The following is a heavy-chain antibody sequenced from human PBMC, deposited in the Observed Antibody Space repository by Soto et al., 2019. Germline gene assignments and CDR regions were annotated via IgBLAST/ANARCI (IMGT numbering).Heavy chain of an antibody. D-gene: IGHD3-10*01. J-gene: IGHJ4*02. V-gene: IGHV4-59*02. Sequence: SETLSLTCTVSGGSVSSYWWSWIRQPPGKGLEWIGYIYYTGSTTYNPSLRSRVTISLDASKNQFSLKLSSVTAADTAVYYCARGPGDSGRYHYYFDYWGPGTLVTVSS. CDR1: GGSVSSYW. CDR3: ARGPGDSGRYHYYFDY. CDR2: IYYTGST.